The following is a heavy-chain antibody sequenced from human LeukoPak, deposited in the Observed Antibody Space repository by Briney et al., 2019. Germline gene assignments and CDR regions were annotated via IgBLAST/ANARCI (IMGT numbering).Heavy chain of an antibody. J-gene: IGHJ3*02. D-gene: IGHD3-3*01. Sequence: GGPLSLSVAPPGLPVVTTKMSWDRQAPGKGLGGASVFISGGTTYYADSVKGRFTISRDNSKNTLYLQMNSLRAEDTAVYYCASRSPSRTYDFWSGYYLHDAFDIWGQGTMVTVSS. CDR1: GLPVVTTK. CDR2: FISGGTT. CDR3: ASRSPSRTYDFWSGYYLHDAFDI. V-gene: IGHV3-66*02.